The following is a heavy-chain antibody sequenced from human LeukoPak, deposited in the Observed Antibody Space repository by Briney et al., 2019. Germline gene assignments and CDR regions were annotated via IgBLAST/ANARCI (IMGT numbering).Heavy chain of an antibody. J-gene: IGHJ4*02. CDR2: TSDSCGST. Sequence: GVSLRLSCAASGFTFRGYAMSWVPQAPGKGWEGVSGTSDSCGSTYYADSVKGRFTISRDNSKNTLYLQMHSLRADDTAVYYCAKDRVRIAATGVDYWGQGTLVTVSS. V-gene: IGHV3-23*01. CDR3: AKDRVRIAATGVDY. CDR1: GFTFRGYA. D-gene: IGHD6-6*01.